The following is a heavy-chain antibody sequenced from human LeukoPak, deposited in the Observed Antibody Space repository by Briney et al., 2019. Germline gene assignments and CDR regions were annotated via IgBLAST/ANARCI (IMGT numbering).Heavy chain of an antibody. CDR1: GYSPTELS. Sequence: ASAKVSCKVSGYSPTELSMHWVRQTPGKGLEWVGGFSPGDGETIYAQRFQGRVTMTEATSTDTAYMELRSLTYEDTAVYYCATRLGEFSSRDAFNIWGQGTMVTVSS. D-gene: IGHD3-16*02. J-gene: IGHJ3*02. CDR2: FSPGDGET. CDR3: ATRLGEFSSRDAFNI. V-gene: IGHV1-24*01.